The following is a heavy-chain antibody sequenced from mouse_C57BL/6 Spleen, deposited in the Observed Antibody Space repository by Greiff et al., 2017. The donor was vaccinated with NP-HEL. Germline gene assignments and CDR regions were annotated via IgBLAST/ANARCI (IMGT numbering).Heavy chain of an antibody. J-gene: IGHJ2*01. CDR1: GFTFSSYA. V-gene: IGHV5-4*03. CDR2: ISDGGSYT. CDR3: ARVRYYYCDY. Sequence: EVKLVESGGGLVKPGGSLKLSCAASGFTFSSYAMSWVRQTPEKRLEWVATISDGGSYTYYPDNVKGRFTISRDNAKNNLYLQMSHLKSEDTAMYYCARVRYYYCDYWGQGTTLTVSS.